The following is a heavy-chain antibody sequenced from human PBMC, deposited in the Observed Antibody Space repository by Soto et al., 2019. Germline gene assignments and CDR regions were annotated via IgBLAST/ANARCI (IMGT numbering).Heavy chain of an antibody. CDR3: ASRDPGTSVDY. J-gene: IGHJ4*02. D-gene: IGHD1-7*01. V-gene: IGHV4-4*02. Sequence: QVQLQESGPGLVKPSGTLSLTCAVSGGSFTSNNWGTWVRQPPGQRLEWIGEIYRTGSTNYNPSLKSRVTIALDKSETQFSLKVTSLTAADTAVYYCASRDPGTSVDYWGQGTLVTVSS. CDR1: GGSFTSNNW. CDR2: IYRTGST.